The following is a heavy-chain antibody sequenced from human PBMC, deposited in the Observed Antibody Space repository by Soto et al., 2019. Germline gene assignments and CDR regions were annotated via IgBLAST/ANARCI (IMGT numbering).Heavy chain of an antibody. D-gene: IGHD1-1*01. CDR1: GFTFSSYA. V-gene: IGHV3-30-3*01. Sequence: QVQLVESGGGVVQPGRSLRLSCAASGFTFSSYAMHWVRQAPGKGLEWVAVISYDGSNKYYADSVKGRFTISKDNSKNTLYLQMNSLRAEDTAVYYCARETLNWNPTLGGMDVWGQGTTVTVSS. J-gene: IGHJ6*02. CDR2: ISYDGSNK. CDR3: ARETLNWNPTLGGMDV.